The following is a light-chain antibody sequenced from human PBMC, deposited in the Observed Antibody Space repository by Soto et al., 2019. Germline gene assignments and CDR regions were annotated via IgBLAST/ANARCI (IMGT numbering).Light chain of an antibody. CDR3: QTWGTGIVV. J-gene: IGLJ2*01. Sequence: QPVLTQSPSASASLGASVKLTCTLSSGHISYAIAWHQQQPEKGPRYLMKLNSDGSHSKGDGIPDRFSGSSSGAERYLTISSLQYEDEADYYCQTWGTGIVVFGGGTKLTVL. CDR1: SGHISYA. V-gene: IGLV4-69*01. CDR2: LNSDGSH.